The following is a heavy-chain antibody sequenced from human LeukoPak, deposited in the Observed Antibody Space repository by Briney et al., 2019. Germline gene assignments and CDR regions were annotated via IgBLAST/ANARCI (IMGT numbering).Heavy chain of an antibody. D-gene: IGHD3-16*01. CDR3: ARYDSRGSASTRFDY. V-gene: IGHV4-39*01. J-gene: IGHJ4*02. Sequence: PSETLSLTCTVSGGSISSSSYYWGWIRQPPGKGLEWIGSIYYSGSTYYNPSLKSRVTISVDTSKNQFSLKLSSVTVADTAVYYCARYDSRGSASTRFDYWGQGILVTISS. CDR2: IYYSGST. CDR1: GGSISSSSYY.